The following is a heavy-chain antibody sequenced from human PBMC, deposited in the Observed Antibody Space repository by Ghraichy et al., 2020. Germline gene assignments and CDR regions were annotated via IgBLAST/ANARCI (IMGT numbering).Heavy chain of an antibody. Sequence: GGSLRLSCSASGFTFRTYSMYWVRQAPGKGLQFVSGFGSDGLRTYYADSVKGRFAISRDYSKNTLYLQMSSLTPEDTSMYFCARVISRKQSWLGYVDLWGQGTLVTVSS. CDR1: GFTFRTYS. D-gene: IGHD5-18*01. J-gene: IGHJ4*02. CDR3: ARVISRKQSWLGYVDL. CDR2: FGSDGLRT. V-gene: IGHV3-64D*06.